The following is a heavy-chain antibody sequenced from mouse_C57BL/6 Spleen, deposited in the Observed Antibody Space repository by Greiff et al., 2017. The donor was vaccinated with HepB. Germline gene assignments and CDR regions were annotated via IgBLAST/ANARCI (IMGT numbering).Heavy chain of an antibody. CDR1: GFSLSTSGMG. V-gene: IGHV8-12*01. J-gene: IGHJ2*01. CDR2: IYWDDDN. CDR3: ALTVVALDY. Sequence: QVTLQESGPGILQSSQTLSLTCSFSGFSLSTSGMGVSWIRQPSGKGLDWLAHIYWDDDNSYNPSLKSRLTSSKDTSSNQLFIKNTSVDTADTATYYCALTVVALDYWGQGTTVTVSS. D-gene: IGHD1-1*01.